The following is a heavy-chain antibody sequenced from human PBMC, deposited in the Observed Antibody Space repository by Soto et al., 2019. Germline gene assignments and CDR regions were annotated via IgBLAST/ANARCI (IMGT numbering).Heavy chain of an antibody. J-gene: IGHJ6*02. D-gene: IGHD3-22*01. CDR3: AREPLKWLTSYYYYGMDV. CDR2: VSAYNGNT. Sequence: QVQLVQSGAEVKKPGASVKVSCKASGYTFTSYGISWVRQAPGQGLEWMGWVSAYNGNTNYAQKLQGRVTMTTDTSTSTAYMELRSLRSDDTAVYYCAREPLKWLTSYYYYGMDVWGQGTTVTVSS. CDR1: GYTFTSYG. V-gene: IGHV1-18*04.